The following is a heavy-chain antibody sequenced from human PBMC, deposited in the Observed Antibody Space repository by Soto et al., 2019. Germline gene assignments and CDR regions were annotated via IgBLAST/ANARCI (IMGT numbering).Heavy chain of an antibody. D-gene: IGHD1-26*01. Sequence: GASVKVSCKASGYTFTGYYMHWVRQAPGQGLEWMGWINPNSGGTNYAQKFQGRVTMTRDTSISTAYMELSRLRSDDTAVYYCARVKEWELQPLDYWGQGTLVTVYS. V-gene: IGHV1-2*02. CDR3: ARVKEWELQPLDY. CDR1: GYTFTGYY. J-gene: IGHJ4*02. CDR2: INPNSGGT.